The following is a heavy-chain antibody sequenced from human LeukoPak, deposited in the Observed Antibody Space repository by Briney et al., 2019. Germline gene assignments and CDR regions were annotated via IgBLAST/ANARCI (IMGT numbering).Heavy chain of an antibody. D-gene: IGHD6-13*01. CDR1: GGSFSGYY. CDR3: ARPLGQQLNNWFDP. J-gene: IGHJ5*02. CDR2: INHSGST. Sequence: SETLSLTCAVYGGSFSGYYWSWIRQPPGKGLEWIGEINHSGSTNYNPSLKSRVTISVDTSKNQFSLKLSSVTAADTAVYYCARPLGQQLNNWFDPWGQGTLVTVSS. V-gene: IGHV4-34*01.